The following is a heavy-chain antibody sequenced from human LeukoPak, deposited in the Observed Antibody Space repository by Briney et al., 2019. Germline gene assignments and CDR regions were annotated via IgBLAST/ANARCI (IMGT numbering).Heavy chain of an antibody. CDR3: AYGSGSYYKEGPLDY. CDR2: VYYSGST. J-gene: IGHJ4*02. D-gene: IGHD3-10*01. Sequence: SETLSLTCTVSGGSISSYYLSWIRQPPGKGLEWIGYVYYSGSTNYNPSLKSRVTISVDTSKNQFSLKLSSVTAADTAVYYCAYGSGSYYKEGPLDYWGQGTLVTVSS. CDR1: GGSISSYY. V-gene: IGHV4-59*01.